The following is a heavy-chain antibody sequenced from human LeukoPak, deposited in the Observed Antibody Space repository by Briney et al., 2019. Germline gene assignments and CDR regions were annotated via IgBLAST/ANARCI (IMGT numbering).Heavy chain of an antibody. CDR1: GGSISSYY. CDR3: ARDPRYCSGGSCFSDAFDI. J-gene: IGHJ3*02. CDR2: IYTSGST. Sequence: PSETLSLTCTVSGGSISSYYWSWIRQPAGKGLEWRGRIYTSGSTNYNPSLKSRVTMSVDTSKNQFSLKLSSVTAADTAVYYCARDPRYCSGGSCFSDAFDIWGQGTMVTVSS. D-gene: IGHD2-15*01. V-gene: IGHV4-4*07.